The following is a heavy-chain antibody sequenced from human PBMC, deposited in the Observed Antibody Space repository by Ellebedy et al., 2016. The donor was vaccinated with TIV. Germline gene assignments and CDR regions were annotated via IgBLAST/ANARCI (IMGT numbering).Heavy chain of an antibody. CDR1: GFTFSSYA. Sequence: GESLKISCAASGFTFSSYAMSWVRQAPGQGLEWVSAISPSAGSTHYADSVQGRFTISRDNSKNTLFLHMNSLRAEDTAVYYCAKKGYCTDGSCPRDLYYFDYWGQGTLVTVSS. CDR2: ISPSAGST. CDR3: AKKGYCTDGSCPRDLYYFDY. D-gene: IGHD2-15*01. J-gene: IGHJ4*02. V-gene: IGHV3-23*01.